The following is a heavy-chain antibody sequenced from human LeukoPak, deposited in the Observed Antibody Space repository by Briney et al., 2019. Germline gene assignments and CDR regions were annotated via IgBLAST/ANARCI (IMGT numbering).Heavy chain of an antibody. V-gene: IGHV1-69-2*01. J-gene: IGHJ4*02. CDR2: VDPEDGET. Sequence: ASVKISCKVSGYTFTDYYMHWVQQAPGKGLEWIGLVDPEDGETIYAEKFQGRVTITADTSTDTAYMELSSLRSEDTAVYYCATARFRELFSPFDYWGQGTLVTVSS. CDR3: ATARFRELFSPFDY. D-gene: IGHD3-10*01. CDR1: GYTFTDYY.